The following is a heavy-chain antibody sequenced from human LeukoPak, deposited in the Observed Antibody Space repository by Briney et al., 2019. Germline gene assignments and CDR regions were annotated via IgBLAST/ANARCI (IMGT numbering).Heavy chain of an antibody. V-gene: IGHV3-33*01. D-gene: IGHD3-9*01. CDR3: ARGSDILTAKAGFDY. J-gene: IGHJ4*02. CDR1: GFTFSSYG. Sequence: PGRSLRLSCAASGFTFSSYGMHWVRQAPGKGLDWVAVIWYDGSNKYYADSVKGRFTISRDNSKNTLYLQMNSLRAEDTAVYYCARGSDILTAKAGFDYWGQGTLVTVSS. CDR2: IWYDGSNK.